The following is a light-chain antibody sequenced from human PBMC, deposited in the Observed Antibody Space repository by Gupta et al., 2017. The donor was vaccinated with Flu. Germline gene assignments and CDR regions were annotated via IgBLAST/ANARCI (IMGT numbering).Light chain of an antibody. CDR1: NIGSKK. J-gene: IGLJ3*02. CDR2: DDS. CDR3: QVWDSSSGHRV. Sequence: GTTTRVTEGGNNIGSKKVHWYQQKPGQAPVLVVHDDSDRPSGIPDRFSGSNSGNTATLTISTVEAGDEADYYCQVWDSSSGHRVFGGGTKLTVL. V-gene: IGLV3-21*03.